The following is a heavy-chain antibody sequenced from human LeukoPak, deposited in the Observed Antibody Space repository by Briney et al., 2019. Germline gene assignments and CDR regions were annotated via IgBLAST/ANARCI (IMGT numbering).Heavy chain of an antibody. CDR2: ISSSSSYI. CDR1: GFIFSSYA. CDR3: ARDPPYLRLP. V-gene: IGHV3-21*01. J-gene: IGHJ4*02. Sequence: GGSLRLSCAASGFIFSSYAMSWVRQAPGKGLEWVSSISSSSSYIYYADSVKGRFTISRDNAKNSLYLQMNSLRAEDTAVYYCARDPPYLRLPWGQGTLVTVSS. D-gene: IGHD2-21*01.